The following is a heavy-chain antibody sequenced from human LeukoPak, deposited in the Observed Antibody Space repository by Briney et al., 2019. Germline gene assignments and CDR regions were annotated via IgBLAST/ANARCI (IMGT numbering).Heavy chain of an antibody. J-gene: IGHJ4*02. D-gene: IGHD1-26*01. V-gene: IGHV4-38-2*02. CDR2: IYHSGNT. Sequence: KPSETLSLTCTVSGYSISSGYYWGWIRQPPGKGLEWIGSIYHSGNTYYSPSLKSRVTISVDTSKNQFSLKLSSVTAADTAVYYCARAPFSGIVGATPPDYWGQGTLVTVSS. CDR3: ARAPFSGIVGATPPDY. CDR1: GYSISSGYY.